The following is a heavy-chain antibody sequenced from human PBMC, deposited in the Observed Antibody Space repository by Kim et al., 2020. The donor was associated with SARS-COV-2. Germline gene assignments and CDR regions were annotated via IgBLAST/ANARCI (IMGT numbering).Heavy chain of an antibody. CDR3: ARGRVWYYYYYGMDV. Sequence: KGRFTNSRDNAKNSLYLQMNSLGAEETAVYYCARGRVWYYYYYGMDVWGQGTTVTVSS. J-gene: IGHJ6*02. V-gene: IGHV3-11*06.